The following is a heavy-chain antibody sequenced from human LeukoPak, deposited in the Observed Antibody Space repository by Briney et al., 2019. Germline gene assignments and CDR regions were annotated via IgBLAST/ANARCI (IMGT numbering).Heavy chain of an antibody. CDR1: GFTFSSYS. V-gene: IGHV3-21*01. Sequence: GGSLRLSCAASGFTFSSYSMNWVRQAPGKGLEWVSSISSSSSYIYYADSVKGRFTISRDNAKNSLYQQMNSLRAEDTAVYYCARAPNYGDSPNWFDPWGQGTLVTVSS. D-gene: IGHD4-17*01. J-gene: IGHJ5*02. CDR2: ISSSSSYI. CDR3: ARAPNYGDSPNWFDP.